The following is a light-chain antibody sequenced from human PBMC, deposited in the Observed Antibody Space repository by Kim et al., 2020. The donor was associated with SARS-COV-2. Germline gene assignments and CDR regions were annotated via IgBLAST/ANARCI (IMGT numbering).Light chain of an antibody. Sequence: SYELTQPPSLSVSPGQTASIPYSGDKLGDKYVDWYQQKPGQSPVVVIYQDNKRPSGIPERFSGSNSGNTATLTISGTQAMDEADYYCQAWDSSTVVFGGGTQLTVL. V-gene: IGLV3-1*01. CDR2: QDN. CDR1: KLGDKY. J-gene: IGLJ3*02. CDR3: QAWDSSTVV.